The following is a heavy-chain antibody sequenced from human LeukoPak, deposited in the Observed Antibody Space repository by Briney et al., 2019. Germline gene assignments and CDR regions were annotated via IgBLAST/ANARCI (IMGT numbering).Heavy chain of an antibody. V-gene: IGHV3-21*01. CDR1: GFRLSNYW. CDR2: ITSGSDYI. Sequence: GGSLRLSCAASGFRLSNYWMTWVRQAPGKGLEWVSSITSGSDYIYYADSVKGRFTISRDNAKYSLYLQMNSLRAEDTAVYYCAKDREPTMVRGVVFDYWGQGTLVTVSS. J-gene: IGHJ4*02. D-gene: IGHD3-10*01. CDR3: AKDREPTMVRGVVFDY.